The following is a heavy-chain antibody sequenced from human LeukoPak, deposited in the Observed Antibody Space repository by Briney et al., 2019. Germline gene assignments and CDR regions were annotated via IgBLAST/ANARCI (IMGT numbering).Heavy chain of an antibody. Sequence: GGSLRLSCAASGFTFSSYGMHWVRQAPGKGLEWVAVISFDGSNKYYADSVKGRFTISRDNSKNTLYLQTNSLRAEDTAVYYCAKAFSSHDSSGYPPLDSWGQGTLVTVSS. J-gene: IGHJ5*01. D-gene: IGHD3-22*01. CDR3: AKAFSSHDSSGYPPLDS. CDR2: ISFDGSNK. V-gene: IGHV3-30*18. CDR1: GFTFSSYG.